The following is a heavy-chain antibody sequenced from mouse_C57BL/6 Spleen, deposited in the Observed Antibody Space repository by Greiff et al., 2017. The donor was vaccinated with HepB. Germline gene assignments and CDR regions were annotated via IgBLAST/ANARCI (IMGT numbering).Heavy chain of an antibody. V-gene: IGHV5-4*01. CDR2: ISDGGSYT. CDR1: GFTFSSYA. J-gene: IGHJ4*01. Sequence: EVQGVESGGGLVKPGGSLKLSCAASGFTFSSYAMSWVRQTPEKRLEWVATISDGGSYTYYPDNVKGRFTISRDNAKNNLYLQMSHLKSEDTAMYYWARADGYQGSMDYWGQGTSVTVSS. D-gene: IGHD2-3*01. CDR3: ARADGYQGSMDY.